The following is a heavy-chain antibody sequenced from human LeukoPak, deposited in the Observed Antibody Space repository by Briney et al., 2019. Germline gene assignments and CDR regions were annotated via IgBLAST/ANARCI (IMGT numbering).Heavy chain of an antibody. CDR2: IKHDGSET. Sequence: GGSLRLSCVASRFTFSNYWMTWVRQAPGKGLEWLANIKHDGSETYHVDSVKGRFTISRDNAENSLYLQMNSLRAEDTAVYYCTRDEGATVITYRFDYWGQGTLVTVSS. V-gene: IGHV3-7*03. J-gene: IGHJ4*02. D-gene: IGHD4-17*01. CDR3: TRDEGATVITYRFDY. CDR1: RFTFSNYW.